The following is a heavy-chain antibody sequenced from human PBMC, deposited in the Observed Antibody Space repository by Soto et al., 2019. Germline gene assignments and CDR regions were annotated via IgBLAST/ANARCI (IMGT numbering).Heavy chain of an antibody. D-gene: IGHD3-9*01. J-gene: IGHJ4*02. Sequence: ASVKVSCKASGYTFIDYYMHWVLRAPGQGFEWMGRISPKSGGTNYAQKFQGRVTMTWDTSLNTAYMELSSLISEDTAVYYCARPPGYISDWYYFDLWGQGTLVTVSS. CDR1: GYTFIDYY. V-gene: IGHV1-2*02. CDR2: ISPKSGGT. CDR3: ARPPGYISDWYYFDL.